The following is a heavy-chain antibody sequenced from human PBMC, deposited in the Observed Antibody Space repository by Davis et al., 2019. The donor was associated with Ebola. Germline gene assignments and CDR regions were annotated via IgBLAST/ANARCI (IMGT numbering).Heavy chain of an antibody. V-gene: IGHV1-3*01. CDR3: ATGRARFLEWTFDY. CDR1: GYTFTSYA. D-gene: IGHD3-3*01. J-gene: IGHJ4*02. Sequence: AASVKVSCKASGYTFTSYAMHWVRQAPGQRLEWMGWINAGNGNTKYSQKFQGRVTITRDTSASTAYMELSSLRSEDTAVYYCATGRARFLEWTFDYWGQGMLVTVSS. CDR2: INAGNGNT.